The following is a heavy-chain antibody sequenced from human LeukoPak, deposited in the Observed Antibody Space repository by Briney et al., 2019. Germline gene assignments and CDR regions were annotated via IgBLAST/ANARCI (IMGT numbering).Heavy chain of an antibody. CDR3: ARNDGY. CDR2: ISSSGSTT. V-gene: IGHV3-48*04. Sequence: GGSLRLSCAASGFTFSSYSMNWVRQAPGKGLEWVSYISSSGSTTYYADSVKGRFTISRDNSAKNSVYLQMNSLRAEDTAVYYCARNDGYWGQGTLVTVSS. CDR1: GFTFSSYS. J-gene: IGHJ4*02.